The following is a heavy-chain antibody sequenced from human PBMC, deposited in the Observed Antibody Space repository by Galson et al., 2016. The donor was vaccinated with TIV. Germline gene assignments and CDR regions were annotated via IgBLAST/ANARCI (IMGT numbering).Heavy chain of an antibody. CDR1: GYTFSSYG. CDR3: ARIIVSYGMDV. Sequence: SLRLSCAASGYTFSSYGMHWVRQARGKGLEWVAVIWYDGSIKYNEDSVKGRFTISRDKSKNTLYLVMSSLRAEDTAVYYCARIIVSYGMDVWGQGTTVTVSS. D-gene: IGHD2/OR15-2a*01. V-gene: IGHV3-33*01. J-gene: IGHJ6*02. CDR2: IWYDGSIK.